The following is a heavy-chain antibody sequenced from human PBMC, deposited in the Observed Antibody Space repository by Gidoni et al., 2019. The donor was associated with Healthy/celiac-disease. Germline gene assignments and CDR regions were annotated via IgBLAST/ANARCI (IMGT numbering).Heavy chain of an antibody. V-gene: IGHV1-18*01. CDR3: AGGYSQDAFDI. D-gene: IGHD5-18*01. CDR2: ISAYNGNT. Sequence: QVQLVQSGAEVKKPGASVKVSCKASGYTFTSYGISWVRQAPGQGLEWMGWISAYNGNTNYAQKLQGRVTMTTDTSTSTAYRELRSLRAEDTAVYYCAGGYSQDAFDIWGQGTMVTVSS. J-gene: IGHJ3*02. CDR1: GYTFTSYG.